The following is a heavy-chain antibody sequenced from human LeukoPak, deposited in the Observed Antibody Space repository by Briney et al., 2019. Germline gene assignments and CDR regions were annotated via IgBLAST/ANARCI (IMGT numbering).Heavy chain of an antibody. CDR3: ARDVPQGGSYGY. D-gene: IGHD3-16*01. J-gene: IGHJ4*01. Sequence: SETLSLTCAVYGGSFSGYYWSWIRQPPGKGLEWIGEINHSGSTNYNPSLKSRVTISVDTSKNQFSLKLSSVTAADTAVYYCARDVPQGGSYGYWGPGTLVTVSS. V-gene: IGHV4-34*01. CDR2: INHSGST. CDR1: GGSFSGYY.